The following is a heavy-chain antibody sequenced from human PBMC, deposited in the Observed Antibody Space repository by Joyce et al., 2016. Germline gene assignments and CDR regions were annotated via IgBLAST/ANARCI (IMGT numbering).Heavy chain of an antibody. CDR2: FDPEAGET. CDR3: ATDKFSNYFNFWSGYRD. CDR1: GSTLTELS. D-gene: IGHD3-3*01. J-gene: IGHJ4*02. V-gene: IGHV1-24*01. Sequence: QVQLVQSGAEVKKPGASVKVSCKVSGSTLTELSIHWVRRAPGKGLVWMGGFDPEAGETIYAQNFQGRVTMTNDTSSDTADMELSSLRSEDTAVYYCATDKFSNYFNFWSGYRDWGQGTPVTVSS.